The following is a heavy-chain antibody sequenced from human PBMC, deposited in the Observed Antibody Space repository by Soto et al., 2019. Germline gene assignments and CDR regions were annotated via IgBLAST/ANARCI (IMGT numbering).Heavy chain of an antibody. J-gene: IGHJ5*02. CDR3: ARDSSGWYFWFDP. CDR1: GFTFSDYY. V-gene: IGHV3-11*06. D-gene: IGHD6-19*01. Sequence: PGGSLRLSCAASGFTFSDYYMSWIRQAPGKGLEWVSYISSSSSYTNYADSVKGRFTISRDNAKNSLYLQMNSLRAEDTAVYYCARDSSGWYFWFDPWGQGTLVTVS. CDR2: ISSSSSYT.